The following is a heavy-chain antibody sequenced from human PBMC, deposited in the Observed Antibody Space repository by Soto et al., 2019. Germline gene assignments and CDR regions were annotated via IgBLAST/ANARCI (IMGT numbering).Heavy chain of an antibody. CDR1: GGSISSYY. Sequence: KTSETLSLTCTVSGGSISSYYWSWIRQPPGKGLEWIGYINYSGSTNYNPSLKSRVTISVDSSKNHFSLKLSSVTAADTAVFYCARVARDGFLYYFDYWGQGTLVTVSS. V-gene: IGHV4-59*01. J-gene: IGHJ4*02. D-gene: IGHD5-12*01. CDR2: INYSGST. CDR3: ARVARDGFLYYFDY.